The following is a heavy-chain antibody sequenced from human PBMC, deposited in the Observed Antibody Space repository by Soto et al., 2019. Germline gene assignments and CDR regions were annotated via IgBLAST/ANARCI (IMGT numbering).Heavy chain of an antibody. V-gene: IGHV3-23*01. Sequence: EVQVLDSGGGLVQPGGSLRLSCAASGFTFTNYPMAWVRQAPAKGLEWVSTISGSGGSTFYADSVKGRFTISRDNSKNTVYLQMNSLRVEDTAVYCCAKRPLEFEGSCFDYWGQGTLVTVSS. CDR3: AKRPLEFEGSCFDY. D-gene: IGHD3-10*01. CDR1: GFTFTNYP. J-gene: IGHJ4*02. CDR2: ISGSGGST.